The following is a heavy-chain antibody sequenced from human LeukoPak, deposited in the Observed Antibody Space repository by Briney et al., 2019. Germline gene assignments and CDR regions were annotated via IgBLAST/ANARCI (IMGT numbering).Heavy chain of an antibody. CDR1: GFTVSSNY. J-gene: IGHJ6*02. CDR3: AKMRGGPYYYYYGMDV. Sequence: GGSLRLSCAASGFTVSSNYMSWVRQAPGKGLEWVSAISGSGGSTYYADSVKGRFTISRDNSKNTLYLQMNSLRAEDTAVYYCAKMRGGPYYYYYGMDVWGQGTTVTVSS. D-gene: IGHD3-10*01. V-gene: IGHV3-23*01. CDR2: ISGSGGST.